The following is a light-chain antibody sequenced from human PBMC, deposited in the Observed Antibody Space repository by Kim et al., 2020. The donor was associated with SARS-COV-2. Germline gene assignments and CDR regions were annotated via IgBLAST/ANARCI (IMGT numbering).Light chain of an antibody. CDR1: VGSTAAKY. Sequence: GQWVTITCSRRVGSTAAKYVTWHQQRPGGAPTTVIYATDQRPSGVPDRISGSMAGAADYHAITMSGSKNEDEDDYDSKSNNMSKEVFGGGTQLTVL. CDR3: KSNNMSKEV. V-gene: IGLV6-57*03. J-gene: IGLJ2*01. CDR2: ATD.